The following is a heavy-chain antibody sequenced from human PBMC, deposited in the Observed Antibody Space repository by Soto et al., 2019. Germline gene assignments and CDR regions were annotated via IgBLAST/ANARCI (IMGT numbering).Heavy chain of an antibody. Sequence: QVQLHESGPGLVKPSQTLSLPCTVSGGSITGDYFYWSWFRQPPGKGLEWIGYIYYSGSTYHNPSLKSRVTISVDTSKDQFSLNLSSVTAADTAVYYGARADDGPAYWGQGTLVTVSS. CDR2: IYYSGST. CDR3: ARADDGPAY. J-gene: IGHJ4*02. V-gene: IGHV4-30-4*01. D-gene: IGHD1-1*01. CDR1: GGSITGDYFY.